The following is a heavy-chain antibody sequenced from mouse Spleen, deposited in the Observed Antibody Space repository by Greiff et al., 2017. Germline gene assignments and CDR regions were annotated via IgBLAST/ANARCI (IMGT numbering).Heavy chain of an antibody. Sequence: VQLKQSGPELVKPGASVKISCKASGYSFTGYYMNWVKQSPEKSLEWIGEINPSTGGTTYNQKFKAKATLTVDKSSSTAYMQLKSLTSEDSAVYYCARRDYGNYLYYAMDYWGQGTSVTVSS. CDR1: GYSFTGYY. J-gene: IGHJ4*01. V-gene: IGHV1-42*01. CDR3: ARRDYGNYLYYAMDY. CDR2: INPSTGGT. D-gene: IGHD2-1*01.